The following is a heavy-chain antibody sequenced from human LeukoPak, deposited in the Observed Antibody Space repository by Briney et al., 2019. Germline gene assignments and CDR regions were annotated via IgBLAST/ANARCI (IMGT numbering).Heavy chain of an antibody. D-gene: IGHD6-19*01. V-gene: IGHV3-NL1*01. Sequence: GGSLRLSCAASGFTFSSYAMHWVRQAPGKGLEWVSVIYSGGSTYYADSVKGRFTISRDNAKNSLYLQMNSLRAEDTAVYYCASGDSSGWYLDYWGQGTLVTVSS. CDR3: ASGDSSGWYLDY. J-gene: IGHJ4*02. CDR1: GFTFSSYA. CDR2: IYSGGST.